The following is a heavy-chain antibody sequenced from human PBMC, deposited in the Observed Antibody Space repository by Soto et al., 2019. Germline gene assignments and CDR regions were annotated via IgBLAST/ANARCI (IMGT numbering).Heavy chain of an antibody. J-gene: IGHJ6*02. CDR2: ISYDGSNK. CDR3: ARPLRSYAPRNYYYGMDV. Sequence: GGSLRLSCAASGFTFSSYAMHWVRQAPGKGLEWVAVISYDGSNKYYADSVKGRFTISRDNSKNRLYLQMNSLRAEDTAVYYCARPLRSYAPRNYYYGMDVWGQGTTVTVSS. D-gene: IGHD3-16*01. V-gene: IGHV3-30-3*01. CDR1: GFTFSSYA.